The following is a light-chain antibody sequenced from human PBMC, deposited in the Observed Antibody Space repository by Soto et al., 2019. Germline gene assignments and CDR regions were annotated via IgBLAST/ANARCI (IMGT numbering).Light chain of an antibody. V-gene: IGLV1-40*01. J-gene: IGLJ3*02. Sequence: QSVLRQPPSVSGAPGQRVTISCTGRSSNIGTIFDVHWFQQVPGTAPKLLIYGNYHRPSGVPDRFSGSKSGTSASLAITGLQVEDEADYYCQSYDNSLSAWVFGGGTQLTVL. CDR3: QSYDNSLSAWV. CDR1: SSNIGTIFD. CDR2: GNY.